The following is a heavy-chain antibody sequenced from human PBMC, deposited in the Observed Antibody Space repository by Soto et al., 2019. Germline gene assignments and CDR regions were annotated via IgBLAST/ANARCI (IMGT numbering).Heavy chain of an antibody. D-gene: IGHD1-1*01. CDR1: GFTFSSYG. CDR2: ISFDGTFK. V-gene: IGHV3-30*03. Sequence: QVQLVESGGGEVQPGRSLRLSCAASGFTFSSYGMHWVRQATGKGLEWVATISFDGTFKVYADSVKGRFTILRDNAKNTLHLQMNSLRAEDTAVYYCAMTCLQEDLWDGCDIWCQGTLVTVSS. CDR3: AMTCLQEDLWDGCDI. J-gene: IGHJ3*02.